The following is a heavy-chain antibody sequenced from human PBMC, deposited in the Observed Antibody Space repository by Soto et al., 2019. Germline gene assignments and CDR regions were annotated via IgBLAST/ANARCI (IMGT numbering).Heavy chain of an antibody. CDR1: GYTFTSYG. CDR3: ARGRGSGGFDY. D-gene: IGHD3-10*01. Sequence: ASVKVSCKASGYTFTSYGISWVRQAPGQGLEWMGGIIPIFGTANYAQKFQGRVTITADESTSTAYMELSSLRSEDTAVHYCARGRGSGGFDYWGQGTLVTVSS. J-gene: IGHJ4*02. V-gene: IGHV1-69*13. CDR2: IIPIFGTA.